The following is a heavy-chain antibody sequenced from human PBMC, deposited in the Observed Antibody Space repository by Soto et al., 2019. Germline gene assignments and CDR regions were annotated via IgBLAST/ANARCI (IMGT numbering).Heavy chain of an antibody. Sequence: PGESLKVSCKASGYTFTSYAMHWVRQAPGQRLEWMGWINAGNGNTKYSQKFQGRVTITRDTSASTAYMELSSLRSEDTAVYYCARELLQWELLQGFDPWGQGTLVTVSS. CDR2: INAGNGNT. V-gene: IGHV1-3*01. J-gene: IGHJ5*02. D-gene: IGHD1-26*01. CDR1: GYTFTSYA. CDR3: ARELLQWELLQGFDP.